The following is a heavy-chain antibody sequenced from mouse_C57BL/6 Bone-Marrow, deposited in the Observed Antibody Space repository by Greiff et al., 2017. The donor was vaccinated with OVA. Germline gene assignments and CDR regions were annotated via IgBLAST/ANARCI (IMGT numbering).Heavy chain of an antibody. Sequence: QVQLQQSGAELVRPGASVKLSCKASGYTFTDYYINWVKQRPGQGLEWIARIYPGSGNTYYNEKFKGKATLTAEKSSSTAYMQLSSLTSEDSAVYFSARRGGSRAMDYWGQGTSVTVSS. J-gene: IGHJ4*01. CDR2: IYPGSGNT. CDR1: GYTFTDYY. D-gene: IGHD1-1*01. V-gene: IGHV1-76*01. CDR3: ARRGGSRAMDY.